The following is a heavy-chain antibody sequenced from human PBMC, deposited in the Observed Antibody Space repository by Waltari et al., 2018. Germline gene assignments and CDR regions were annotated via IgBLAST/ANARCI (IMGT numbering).Heavy chain of an antibody. CDR3: ATYIGASIGTAAFDV. Sequence: QLQLQESGPGLGKPSETLSLTCNVSGGSITSNRHYWAWIRQPPGQGLEWIATGAYNGPTYSGPSRKSRVTVSRDTSKNHLSLKLGSVTAADTAVYYCATYIGASIGTAAFDVWGQGTMVTVSS. CDR1: GGSITSNRHY. J-gene: IGHJ3*01. CDR2: GAYNGPT. D-gene: IGHD5-12*01. V-gene: IGHV4-39*02.